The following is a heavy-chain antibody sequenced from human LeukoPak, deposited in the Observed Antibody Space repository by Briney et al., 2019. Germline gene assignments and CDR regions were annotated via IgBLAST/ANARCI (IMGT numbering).Heavy chain of an antibody. CDR1: GYSFTSYW. J-gene: IGHJ5*02. CDR2: IYPGDSDT. V-gene: IGHV5-51*01. Sequence: GESLKISCKGSGYSFTSYWIGWVRQMPGKGLEWMGIIYPGDSDTRYSPSFQGQVTISADKSISTAYLQWSSLKASDTAMYYCARQVDIVVVPAAPFHNRFDPWGQGTLVTVSS. D-gene: IGHD2-2*03. CDR3: ARQVDIVVVPAAPFHNRFDP.